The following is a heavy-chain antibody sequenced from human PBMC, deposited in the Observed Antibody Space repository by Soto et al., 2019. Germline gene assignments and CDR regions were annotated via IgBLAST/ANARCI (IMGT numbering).Heavy chain of an antibody. J-gene: IGHJ6*02. D-gene: IGHD6-19*01. V-gene: IGHV4-4*02. Sequence: QVQLQESGPGLVKPSETLSLTCGVSGDSINNGFWWTWVRQPPGKGLAWIGEKHHSGSTNYNLSLKSRFSISLNKSKNQFSLNLSSVTAAYTAVYFCASSSGWWRLDVWGQGTTVTVSS. CDR3: ASSSGWWRLDV. CDR1: GDSINNGFW. CDR2: KHHSGST.